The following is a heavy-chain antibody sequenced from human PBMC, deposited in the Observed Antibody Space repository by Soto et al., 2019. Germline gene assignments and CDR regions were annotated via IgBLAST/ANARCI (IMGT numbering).Heavy chain of an antibody. CDR3: ARGGVGATQGDYYYYGMDV. J-gene: IGHJ6*02. CDR2: IIPIFGTA. D-gene: IGHD1-26*01. CDR1: GGTFSSYA. V-gene: IGHV1-69*13. Sequence: ASVKVSCKASGGTFSSYAISWVRQAPGQGLEWMGGIIPIFGTANYAQKFQGRVTITADESTSTAYMELSSLRSEDTAVYYCARGGVGATQGDYYYYGMDVWGQGTTVTVSS.